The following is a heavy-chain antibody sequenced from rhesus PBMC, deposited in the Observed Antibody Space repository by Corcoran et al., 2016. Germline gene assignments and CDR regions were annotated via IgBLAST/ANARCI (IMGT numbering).Heavy chain of an antibody. V-gene: IGHV4-160*01. CDR2: IYGSGGST. Sequence: QVQLQESGPGLVKPSETLSLTCSVSGGSNSSNYWSWIRHAPGKGLEWFGRIYGSGGSTDYNPSLKSRVSISTDTSKNQFSLKLSSVTAEDTAVYYCARTPWGRFDVWGPGVLVTVSS. J-gene: IGHJ5-1*01. D-gene: IGHD3-34*01. CDR3: ARTPWGRFDV. CDR1: GGSNSSNY.